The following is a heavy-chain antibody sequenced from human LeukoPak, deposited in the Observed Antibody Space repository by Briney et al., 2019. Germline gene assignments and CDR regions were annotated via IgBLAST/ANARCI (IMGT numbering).Heavy chain of an antibody. Sequence: ASVKVSCKASGYTFTGYYMHWVRQAPGQGLEWMGWINPNSGGTNYAQKFQGRVTMTRDTSTSTVYMELSSLRSEDTAVYYCARGGVYYYDSSGYYSNDPFDYWGQGTLVTVSS. CDR3: ARGGVYYYDSSGYYSNDPFDY. CDR1: GYTFTGYY. V-gene: IGHV1-2*02. D-gene: IGHD3-22*01. CDR2: INPNSGGT. J-gene: IGHJ4*02.